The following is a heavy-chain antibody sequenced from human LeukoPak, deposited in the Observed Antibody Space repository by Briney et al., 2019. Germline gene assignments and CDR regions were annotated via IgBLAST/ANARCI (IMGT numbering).Heavy chain of an antibody. CDR1: GYTFTGYY. CDR3: ARDHGITMVRGVTPRPENWFDP. J-gene: IGHJ5*02. V-gene: IGHV1-2*02. Sequence: ASVKVSCKASGYTFTGYYMHWVRQAPGQGLERMGWINPNSGGTNYAQKFQGRVTMTRDTSISTAYMELSRLRSDDTAVYYCARDHGITMVRGVTPRPENWFDPWGQGTLVTVSS. D-gene: IGHD3-10*01. CDR2: INPNSGGT.